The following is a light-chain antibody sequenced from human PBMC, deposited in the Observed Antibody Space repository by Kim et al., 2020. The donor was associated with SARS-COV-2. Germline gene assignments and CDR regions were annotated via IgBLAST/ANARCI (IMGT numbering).Light chain of an antibody. CDR3: SSYTSSSTLYV. Sequence: QSITISCTGNSSDVGGYNYVSWYQQHPGKAPKLMIYDVSDRPSGVSNRFSGSKSGNTASLTISGLQAEDEADYYCSSYTSSSTLYVFGTGTRSPS. CDR1: SSDVGGYNY. V-gene: IGLV2-14*03. J-gene: IGLJ1*01. CDR2: DVS.